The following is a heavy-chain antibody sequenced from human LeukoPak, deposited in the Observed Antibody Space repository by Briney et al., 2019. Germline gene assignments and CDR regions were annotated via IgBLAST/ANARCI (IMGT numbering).Heavy chain of an antibody. CDR2: IYYSGST. CDR3: ARDLYDILTGPGYFDY. D-gene: IGHD3-9*01. V-gene: IGHV4-39*07. CDR1: GGSISSSNFY. J-gene: IGHJ4*02. Sequence: KSSETLSLTCTVSGGSISSSNFYWGWIRQPPGKGLEWIGSIYYSGSTYYNPSLKSRVTISVDTSKNQFSLKLSSVTAADTAVYYCARDLYDILTGPGYFDYWGQGTLVTVSS.